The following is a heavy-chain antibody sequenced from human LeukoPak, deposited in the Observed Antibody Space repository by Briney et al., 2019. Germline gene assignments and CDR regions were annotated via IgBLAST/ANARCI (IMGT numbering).Heavy chain of an antibody. CDR2: VTSKTNSYAT. V-gene: IGHV3-73*01. Sequence: QPGGSLRLSCAASGFTFSGFIIHWVRQAPGKGLEWIGRVTSKTNSYATAYAASVKGRFTVSRDDSKKTANLQMNSLKTEDAAVYYCTTFYHEYSPYWGRGTLVTVSS. CDR1: GFTFSGFI. J-gene: IGHJ4*02. CDR3: TTFYHEYSPY. D-gene: IGHD2/OR15-2a*01.